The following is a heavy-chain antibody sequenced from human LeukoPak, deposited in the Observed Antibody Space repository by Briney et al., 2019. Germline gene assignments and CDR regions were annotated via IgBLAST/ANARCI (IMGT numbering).Heavy chain of an antibody. Sequence: SETLSLTCTVSGGAISSYYWSWIRQPPGKGLVWIGYIYYSGSTNYNPSLKGRVTISVDTSKNQFSLKLSSVTAADTAVYYCARLSGYDFVIDYWGQGTLVTVSS. CDR3: ARLSGYDFVIDY. V-gene: IGHV4-59*08. J-gene: IGHJ4*02. CDR1: GGAISSYY. CDR2: IYYSGST. D-gene: IGHD5-12*01.